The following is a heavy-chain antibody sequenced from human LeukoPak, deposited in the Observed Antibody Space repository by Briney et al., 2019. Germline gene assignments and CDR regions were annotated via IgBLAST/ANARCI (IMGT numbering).Heavy chain of an antibody. V-gene: IGHV3-23*01. D-gene: IGHD6-19*01. CDR3: AKGQWLVKSLADY. J-gene: IGHJ4*02. CDR1: GFTFSSYG. Sequence: GGSLRLSCAASGFTFSSYGMSWVRQAPGKGLEWVSAISGSGGSTYYAGSVKGRFTISRDNSKNTLYLQMNSLRAEDTAVYYCAKGQWLVKSLADYWGQGTLVTVSS. CDR2: ISGSGGST.